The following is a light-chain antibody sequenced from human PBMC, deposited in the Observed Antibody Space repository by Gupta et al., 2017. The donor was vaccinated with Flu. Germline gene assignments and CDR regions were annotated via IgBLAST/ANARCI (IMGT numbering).Light chain of an antibody. V-gene: IGKV3-11*01. J-gene: IGKJ5*01. Sequence: VTLSLSPGERATLSCRASEGVRESLAWYQQKPGQAPRLIIYDATKRAPGIPPRFTASGSGTDFTLTINSLEPEDFAVYYCQQRNNWPPVTFGQGTRLEIK. CDR1: EGVRES. CDR3: QQRNNWPPVT. CDR2: DAT.